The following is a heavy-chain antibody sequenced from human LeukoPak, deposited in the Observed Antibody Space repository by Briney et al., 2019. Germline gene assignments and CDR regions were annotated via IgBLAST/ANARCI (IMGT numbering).Heavy chain of an antibody. CDR1: GYTFTGYY. CDR2: INPNSGGT. CDR3: ATGWSGSYGDAFDI. J-gene: IGHJ3*02. Sequence: ASVKVSCKASGYTFTGYYMHWVRQAPGQGLEWMGWINPNSGGTNYAQKFQGRVTMTEDTSTDTAYMELSSLRSEDTAVYYCATGWSGSYGDAFDIWGQGTMVTVSS. V-gene: IGHV1-2*02. D-gene: IGHD1-26*01.